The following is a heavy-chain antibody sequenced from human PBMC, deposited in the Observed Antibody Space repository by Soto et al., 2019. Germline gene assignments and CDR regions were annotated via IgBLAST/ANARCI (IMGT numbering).Heavy chain of an antibody. CDR1: GYTFTSYD. J-gene: IGHJ4*02. CDR3: AREGTVRGDDY. CDR2: MSPNSGNT. D-gene: IGHD3-10*02. V-gene: IGHV1-8*01. Sequence: QVQLVQSGAEVKKPGASVRVSCKASGYTFTSYDINWVRQATGQGLEWMGWMSPNSGNTGYAQKFQGRVTMARTTSIRPAYMELSSLRSEDTAVYYCAREGTVRGDDYWGQGTLVTVSS.